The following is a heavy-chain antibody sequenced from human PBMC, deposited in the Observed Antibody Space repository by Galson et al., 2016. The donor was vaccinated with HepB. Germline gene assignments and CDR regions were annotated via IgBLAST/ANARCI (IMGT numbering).Heavy chain of an antibody. D-gene: IGHD6-13*01. J-gene: IGHJ5*02. CDR2: SRSKAYGGTT. V-gene: IGHV3-49*03. CDR3: TRNIAATSIGWFDP. CDR1: GFTFGDYA. Sequence: SLRLSCAASGFTFGDYALSWFRQAPGKGLEWVGFSRSKAYGGTTKYAASVKDRFTMSRDDSKSIAYLQMNSLETGDTAIYYCTRNIAATSIGWFDPWGQGTLVTVSS.